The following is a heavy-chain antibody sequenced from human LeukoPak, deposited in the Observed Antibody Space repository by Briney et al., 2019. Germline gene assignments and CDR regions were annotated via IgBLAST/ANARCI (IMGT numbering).Heavy chain of an antibody. Sequence: GGSLRLSCAASGFTFSSYAMHWVRQPPGKGLEWVAVISYDGSNKYYADSVKGRFTISRDNSKNTLYLQMNSLRAEDTAVYYCARIADDFWSGLADVWGKGTTVTVSS. CDR3: ARIADDFWSGLADV. J-gene: IGHJ6*04. CDR2: ISYDGSNK. D-gene: IGHD3-3*01. V-gene: IGHV3-30-3*01. CDR1: GFTFSSYA.